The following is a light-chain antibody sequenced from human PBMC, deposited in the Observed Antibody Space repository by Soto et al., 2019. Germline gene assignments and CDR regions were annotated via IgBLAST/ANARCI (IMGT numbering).Light chain of an antibody. J-gene: IGKJ2*01. V-gene: IGKV3-20*01. Sequence: ESVLTQSPGTLSLSPGERATLSCRASQSVNFSYLAWYQQKPGQAPRLVIYGASSRATGIPDRFSGSGSGTDFTLTISRLEPEDFAVYYCQQYGSSPPNTFGQGTKLEIK. CDR2: GAS. CDR1: QSVNFSY. CDR3: QQYGSSPPNT.